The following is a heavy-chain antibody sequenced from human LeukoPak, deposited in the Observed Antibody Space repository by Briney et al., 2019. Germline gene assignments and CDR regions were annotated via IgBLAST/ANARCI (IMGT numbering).Heavy chain of an antibody. D-gene: IGHD4-17*01. V-gene: IGHV3-9*01. CDR2: ISWNSGII. CDR3: AMSTVSSGFDR. Sequence: GGSLRLSCAASGFTFDDYAMYWVRQAPGKGLEWVSGISWNSGIIDYADSVKGRFTISRDNAKNSLYLQMNSLRAEDTAFYYCAMSTVSSGFDRWGQGTLVTVSS. J-gene: IGHJ4*02. CDR1: GFTFDDYA.